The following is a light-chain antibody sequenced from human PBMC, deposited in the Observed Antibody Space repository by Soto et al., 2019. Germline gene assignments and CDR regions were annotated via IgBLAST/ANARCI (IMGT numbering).Light chain of an antibody. CDR3: TSYAGSNIPVL. J-gene: IGLJ2*01. V-gene: IGLV2-8*01. CDR1: SSDVGGYNF. Sequence: QSALTQPPSASGSPGQSVTISCTGTSSDVGGYNFVSWYQQHPGKAPKLMIYDDTERPSGVPDRFSGSKSGNTASLTVSGLQGEDEADYYCTSYAGSNIPVLFGGGTKVTVL. CDR2: DDT.